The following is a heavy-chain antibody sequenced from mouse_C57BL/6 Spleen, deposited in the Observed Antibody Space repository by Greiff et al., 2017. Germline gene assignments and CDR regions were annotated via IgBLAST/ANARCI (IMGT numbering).Heavy chain of an antibody. CDR2: ISDGGSYT. CDR1: GFTFSSYA. V-gene: IGHV5-4*01. Sequence: EVKLVESGGGLVKPGGSLKLSCAASGFTFSSYAMSWVRQTPEKRLEWVATISDGGSYTYYPDNVKGRFTISRDNAKNNLYLQMSHLKSEDTAMYYCARDLAGTKRTFDYWGQGTTLTVSS. D-gene: IGHD4-1*01. CDR3: ARDLAGTKRTFDY. J-gene: IGHJ2*01.